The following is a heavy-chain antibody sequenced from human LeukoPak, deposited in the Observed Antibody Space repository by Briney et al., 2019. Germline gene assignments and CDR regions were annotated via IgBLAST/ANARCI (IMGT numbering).Heavy chain of an antibody. J-gene: IGHJ5*02. CDR2: MNPNSGNT. CDR1: GYTFTSYD. V-gene: IGHV1-8*01. CDR3: ARGLYDFWSGYYLGCWFDP. D-gene: IGHD3-3*01. Sequence: GASVKVSCKASGYTFTSYDINWVRQATGQGLEWMGWMNPNSGNTGYAQKFQGRVTMTRNTSISTAYMELSSLRSEDTAVYYCARGLYDFWSGYYLGCWFDPWGQGTLVTVSS.